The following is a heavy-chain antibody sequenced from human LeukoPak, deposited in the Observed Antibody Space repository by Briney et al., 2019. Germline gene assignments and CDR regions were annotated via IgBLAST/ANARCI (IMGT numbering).Heavy chain of an antibody. CDR2: ISAYNGDT. D-gene: IGHD2-2*02. CDR1: GYTFTSYG. CDR3: ARVYCSSTSCYRAYYYGMDV. J-gene: IGHJ6*02. V-gene: IGHV1-18*01. Sequence: ASVKVSCKASGYTFTSYGISGVRQAPGQGLEWMGRISAYNGDTNYAQKLQGRVTMTTDTSTSTAYMELRSLRSDDTAVYYCARVYCSSTSCYRAYYYGMDVWGQGTTVTVSS.